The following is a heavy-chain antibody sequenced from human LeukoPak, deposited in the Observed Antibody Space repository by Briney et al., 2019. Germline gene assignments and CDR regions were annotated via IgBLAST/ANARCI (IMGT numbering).Heavy chain of an antibody. CDR1: GFTFSSYA. V-gene: IGHV3-23*01. J-gene: IGHJ4*02. CDR2: ISGSGGST. Sequence: GGSLRLSCAASGFTFSSYAMSWVRQAPGKGQEWVSAISGSGGSTYYADSVKGRFTISRDNSKNTLYLQMNSLRAEDTAVYYCAKAHYDSSGYYYCSFDYWGQGTLVTVSS. CDR3: AKAHYDSSGYYYCSFDY. D-gene: IGHD3-22*01.